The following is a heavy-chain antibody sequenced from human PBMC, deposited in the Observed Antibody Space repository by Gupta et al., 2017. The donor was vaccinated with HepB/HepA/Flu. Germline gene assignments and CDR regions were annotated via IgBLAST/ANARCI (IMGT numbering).Heavy chain of an antibody. CDR1: GGSISGYY. J-gene: IGHJ3*02. V-gene: IGHV4-34*01. Sequence: QVQLQQWGAGLLKPSETLSLTCAVYGGSISGYYWSWIRQPPGKGLEWIGDINYGVSTNYIPSLKSRVTISVDTSKNQFSLKLSSGTAADTAVYYCARARYYRGAFVRWGQGTMVAVSS. CDR3: ARARYYRGAFVR. D-gene: IGHD2-15*01. CDR2: INYGVST.